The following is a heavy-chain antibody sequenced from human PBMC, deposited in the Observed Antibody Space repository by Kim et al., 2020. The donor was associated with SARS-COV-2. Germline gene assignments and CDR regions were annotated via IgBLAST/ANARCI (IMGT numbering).Heavy chain of an antibody. Sequence: GGSLRLSCAASGFTFSIYGMSWVRQAPGKGLEWVSGISGSGGDTYYADSVKGRFTISRDTAKTTLYLQMNSLRAEDTAVYYCAKDRGDILYFVAPYYSIDYWGQGTLVTVSS. J-gene: IGHJ4*02. D-gene: IGHD2-21*01. V-gene: IGHV3-23*01. CDR1: GFTFSIYG. CDR3: AKDRGDILYFVAPYYSIDY. CDR2: ISGSGGDT.